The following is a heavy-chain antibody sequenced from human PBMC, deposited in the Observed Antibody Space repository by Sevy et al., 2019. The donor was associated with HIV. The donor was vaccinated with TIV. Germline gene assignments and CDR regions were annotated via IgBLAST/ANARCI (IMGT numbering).Heavy chain of an antibody. CDR1: GFTFGDYA. V-gene: IGHV3-9*03. CDR3: AKGSDSSGHFNWFDP. CDR2: ITWNGGPI. Sequence: SLRLSCAASGFTFGDYAMHWVRQAPGKGLEWVSGITWNGGPIGYADSVKGRFTISRDNAKNSLYLQMNSLRAEDMAFYYCAKGSDSSGHFNWFDPWGQGTLVTVSS. D-gene: IGHD3-22*01. J-gene: IGHJ5*02.